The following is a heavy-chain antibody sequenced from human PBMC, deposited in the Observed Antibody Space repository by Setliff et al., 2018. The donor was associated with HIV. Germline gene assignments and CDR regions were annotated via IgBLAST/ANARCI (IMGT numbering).Heavy chain of an antibody. J-gene: IGHJ3*01. V-gene: IGHV4-39*07. CDR2: MFYGGSA. D-gene: IGHD3-9*01. CDR3: ARRYRLVVYDAFDV. Sequence: SETLSLTCNVSGGSISNKNSFWGWIRQPPGKGLEWIGSMFYGGSAYYSPSLRSRVIISMDASENQFSLKLHSVTAADTAMYYCARRYRLVVYDAFDVWGQGTKVTV. CDR1: GGSISNKNSF.